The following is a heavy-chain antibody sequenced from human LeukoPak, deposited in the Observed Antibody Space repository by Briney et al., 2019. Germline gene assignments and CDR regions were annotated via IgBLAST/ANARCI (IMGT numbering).Heavy chain of an antibody. CDR2: ISYDGSNK. V-gene: IGHV3-30*18. Sequence: GGSLRLSCAASGFTFSSYGMHWVRQAPGKGLEWVAVISYDGSNKYYADSVKGRFTISRDNSKNTLYLQMNSLRAEDTAVYYCAKDIPDYWGQGTLVTVSS. CDR1: GFTFSSYG. D-gene: IGHD2-2*02. CDR3: AKDIPDY. J-gene: IGHJ4*02.